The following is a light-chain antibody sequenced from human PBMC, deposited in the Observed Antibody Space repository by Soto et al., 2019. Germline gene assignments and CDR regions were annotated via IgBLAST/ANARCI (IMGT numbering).Light chain of an antibody. CDR1: QSISSY. J-gene: IGKJ3*01. Sequence: DIQMTQSPSSLSASLGDRVTITCRASQSISSYLNWYQQKPGQAPKLLIYAASTVQSGVPSRFSGSGSGTDFILTLSSQQPEDFATYYCQQSYTTPRFGAGTKVDIK. CDR3: QQSYTTPR. CDR2: AAS. V-gene: IGKV1-39*01.